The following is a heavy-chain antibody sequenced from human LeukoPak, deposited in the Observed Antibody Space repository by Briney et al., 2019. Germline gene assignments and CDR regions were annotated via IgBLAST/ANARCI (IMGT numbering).Heavy chain of an antibody. V-gene: IGHV3-21*01. CDR3: YYMDV. CDR2: ITTGSTYM. Sequence: PGGSLRLSCSASGFTFSSYAMNWVRQAPGKGLEWVSSITTGSTYMYYADSVRGRFTISRGNAKNSLYLQMSSLRADDTAVYYYYYMDVWGKGTMVTVSS. CDR1: GFTFSSYA. J-gene: IGHJ6*03.